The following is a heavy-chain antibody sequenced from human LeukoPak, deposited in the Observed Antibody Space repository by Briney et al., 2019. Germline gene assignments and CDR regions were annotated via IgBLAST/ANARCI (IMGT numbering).Heavy chain of an antibody. D-gene: IGHD3-22*01. CDR1: GYTFTGYY. CDR3: ATSSGYGFLFEY. J-gene: IGHJ4*02. CDR2: INPNSGGT. Sequence: ASVTVSCKASGYTFTGYYMHWVRQAPGQGLEWMGWINPNSGGTNYAQKFQGRVTMTRDTSISTAYMELSRLRSDDTAVYYCATSSGYGFLFEYWGQGTLVTVSS. V-gene: IGHV1-2*02.